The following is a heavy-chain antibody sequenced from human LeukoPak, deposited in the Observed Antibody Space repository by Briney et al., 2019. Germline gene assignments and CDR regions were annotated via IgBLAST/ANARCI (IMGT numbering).Heavy chain of an antibody. CDR3: ARVGARQILEY. J-gene: IGHJ4*02. V-gene: IGHV3-7*01. CDR2: IKQDGGEK. Sequence: GGSLRLSCAASGFTFSTYNMSWVRQAPGKGLEWVANIKQDGGEKYYLDSVKGRFTVSRDNAKNSLYLQMSSLRAEDTAVYYCARVGARQILEYWGQGTLVTVSS. CDR1: GFTFSTYN. D-gene: IGHD4-17*01.